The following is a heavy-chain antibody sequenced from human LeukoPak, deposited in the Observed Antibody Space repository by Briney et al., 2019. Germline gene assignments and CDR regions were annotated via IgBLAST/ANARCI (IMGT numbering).Heavy chain of an antibody. CDR3: GRAVSTGTVDY. CDR2: IKQDGSEK. Sequence: GGSLRLSCAASGFSLSSYWMTWVRQAPGKGLEWVANIKQDGSEKNYVDSVKGRFTISRDNAKNSLYLQMNSLRAEDTALYYCGRAVSTGTVDYWGQGTLVTVSS. J-gene: IGHJ4*02. V-gene: IGHV3-7*01. CDR1: GFSLSSYW. D-gene: IGHD1-1*01.